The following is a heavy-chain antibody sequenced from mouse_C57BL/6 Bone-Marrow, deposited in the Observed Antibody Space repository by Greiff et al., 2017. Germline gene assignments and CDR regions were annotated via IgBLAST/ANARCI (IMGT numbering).Heavy chain of an antibody. CDR3: ARSDGYRVYFDY. V-gene: IGHV1-61*01. D-gene: IGHD2-3*01. Sequence: LQLQQPGAELVRPGSSVKLSCKASGYTFTSYWMDWVKQRPGQGLEWIGNIYPSDSETHYNQKFKDKATLTVDKSSSTAYMQLSSLTSEDSAVYYCARSDGYRVYFDYWGQGTTLTVSS. J-gene: IGHJ2*01. CDR1: GYTFTSYW. CDR2: IYPSDSET.